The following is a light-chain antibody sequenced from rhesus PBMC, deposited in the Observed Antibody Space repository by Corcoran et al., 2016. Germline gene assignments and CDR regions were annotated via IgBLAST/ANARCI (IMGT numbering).Light chain of an antibody. CDR1: QSASSR. V-gene: IGKV3-17*03. CDR3: QQDDTWPPLT. J-gene: IGKJ4*01. CDR2: DAS. Sequence: EIVLTQSPATLSLSPGERATPSCRASQSASSRLAWYQQKPGQAPRLLIYDASRRATGIPDRFSGSGSGTEDSLTVRSLEPEDVGICYCQQDDTWPPLTFGGGTKVEVK.